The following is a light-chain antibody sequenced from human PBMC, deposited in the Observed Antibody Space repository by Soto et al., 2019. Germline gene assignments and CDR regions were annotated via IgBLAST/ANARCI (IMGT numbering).Light chain of an antibody. CDR3: QQRSNWRGT. Sequence: EIVFTQSPATLSLSPGERATLSCRASQSINKYLAWYQQKPGQAPRLLIYDASNRATGIPARFSGSGSGTDFTLTISSLEPEDFAVYYCQQRSNWRGTFGGGTKV. V-gene: IGKV3-11*01. J-gene: IGKJ4*01. CDR2: DAS. CDR1: QSINKY.